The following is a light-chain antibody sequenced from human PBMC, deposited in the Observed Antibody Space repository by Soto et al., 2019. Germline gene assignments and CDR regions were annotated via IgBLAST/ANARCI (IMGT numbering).Light chain of an antibody. CDR1: QSVSSSY. CDR3: QQYNNWPPS. V-gene: IGKV3-20*01. CDR2: GAS. Sequence: EIVLTQSPGTLSLSPGERATLSCRASQSVSSSYLAWYQQKPGQAPRLLIYGASSRATGIPDRFSGSGSGTESTLTISSLQSEDFAVYYCQQYNNWPPSFGQGTKVEIK. J-gene: IGKJ1*01.